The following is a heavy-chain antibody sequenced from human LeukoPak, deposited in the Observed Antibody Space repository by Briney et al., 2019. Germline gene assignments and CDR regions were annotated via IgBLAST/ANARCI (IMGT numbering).Heavy chain of an antibody. J-gene: IGHJ4*02. V-gene: IGHV3-15*01. CDR1: GFTFSNAW. Sequence: GGSLRLSCAASGFTFSNAWMSWVRQAPGKGLEWVGRIKSKTDGATTDYAAPVKGRFTISRDDSKNTLYLQMYSLKTEDTAVYYCTTDGQQLPLWGQGTLVTVSS. CDR2: IKSKTDGATT. CDR3: TTDGQQLPL. D-gene: IGHD6-13*01.